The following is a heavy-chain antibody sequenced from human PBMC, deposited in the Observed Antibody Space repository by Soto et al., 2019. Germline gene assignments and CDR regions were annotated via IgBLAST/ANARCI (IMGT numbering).Heavy chain of an antibody. J-gene: IGHJ6*02. CDR1: GFTFSSYG. V-gene: IGHV3-30*03. D-gene: IGHD3-3*01. CDR2: ISYDGNNK. CDR3: ARDPYSGFWSAHPRYYGMDV. Sequence: GGSLRLSCAASGFTFSSYGMRWVRQAPGKGLEWVAVISYDGNNKYYADSVKGRFTISRDNSKNTLYLQMNSLRAEDTAVYYCARDPYSGFWSAHPRYYGMDVWGQGTTVTVSS.